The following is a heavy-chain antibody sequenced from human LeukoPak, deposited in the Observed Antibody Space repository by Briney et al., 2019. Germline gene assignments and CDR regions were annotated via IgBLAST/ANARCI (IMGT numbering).Heavy chain of an antibody. Sequence: GASVKVSCKASGYTFTSYDINWVRQATGQGLEWMGWMNPNSGNTGYAQKFQGRVTMTRNTSISTAYTELSSLRSEDTAVYYCAREGDSSGWSLGYWGQGTLVTVSS. CDR2: MNPNSGNT. CDR1: GYTFTSYD. V-gene: IGHV1-8*01. J-gene: IGHJ4*02. CDR3: AREGDSSGWSLGY. D-gene: IGHD6-19*01.